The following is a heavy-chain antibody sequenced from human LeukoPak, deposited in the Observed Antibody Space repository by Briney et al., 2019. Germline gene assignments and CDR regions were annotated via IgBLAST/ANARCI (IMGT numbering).Heavy chain of an antibody. V-gene: IGHV3-30*18. D-gene: IGHD6-13*01. J-gene: IGHJ4*02. Sequence: GKSLRLSCAASGLTFSGYDMHWVRQAPGKGLEWVAVVSYDGADKYYADSVRGRFTISRDNSKNTVYLQMDSLRVEDMAVYYCAKDSKITSADYYFDYWGLGTLVTVSS. CDR1: GLTFSGYD. CDR3: AKDSKITSADYYFDY. CDR2: VSYDGADK.